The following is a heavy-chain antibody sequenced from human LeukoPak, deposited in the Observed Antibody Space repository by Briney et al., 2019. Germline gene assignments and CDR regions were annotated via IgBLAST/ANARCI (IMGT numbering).Heavy chain of an antibody. CDR2: IYYSGST. D-gene: IGHD6-19*01. J-gene: IGHJ4*02. CDR1: GGSISSYY. CDR3: ARTPGRRLAHLDY. Sequence: SETLSLTCTVSGGSISSYYWSWIRQPPGKGLEWIGYIYYSGSTNYNPSPKSRVTISVDTSKNQFSLKLSSVTAADTAVYYCARTPGRRLAHLDYWGQGTLVTVSS. V-gene: IGHV4-59*01.